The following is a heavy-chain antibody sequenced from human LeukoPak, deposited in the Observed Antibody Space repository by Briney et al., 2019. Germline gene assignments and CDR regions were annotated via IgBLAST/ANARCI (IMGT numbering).Heavy chain of an antibody. CDR1: GGSVSSDNHY. Sequence: PSETLSLTCTVSGGSVSSDNHYWSWIRLTPGEGLEWIGYIYYSGSTNYNPSLKSRVTISVDTSKNQFSLKLSSVTAADTAVYYCATTIAVAGPFDYWGQGTLVTVSS. J-gene: IGHJ4*02. CDR3: ATTIAVAGPFDY. CDR2: IYYSGST. D-gene: IGHD6-19*01. V-gene: IGHV4-61*01.